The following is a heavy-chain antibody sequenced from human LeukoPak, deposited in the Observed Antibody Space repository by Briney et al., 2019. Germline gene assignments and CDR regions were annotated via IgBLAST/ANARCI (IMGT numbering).Heavy chain of an antibody. CDR2: IRYDGSNK. V-gene: IGHV3-30*02. CDR1: GFTFSSYG. J-gene: IGHJ4*02. D-gene: IGHD6-13*01. Sequence: GGSLRLSCAASGFTFSSYGMHWVRQAPGKGLEWVAFIRYDGSNKYYADSVKGRFTISRDNSKKTLDLQMNSLRAEDTAVYCCAKDSGIAAAGCFDYWGQGTQVTVSS. CDR3: AKDSGIAAAGCFDY.